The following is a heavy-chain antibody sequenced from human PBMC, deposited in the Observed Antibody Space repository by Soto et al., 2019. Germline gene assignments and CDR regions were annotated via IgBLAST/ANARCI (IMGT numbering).Heavy chain of an antibody. J-gene: IGHJ5*02. CDR2: ISDSGNT. D-gene: IGHD2-21*01. V-gene: IGHV4-59*01. Sequence: SETLSLTCNVSGGSISNYFWSWIRQPPGKGLEWIGYISDSGNTNYNPSLKSRVPISLDMSKNQFSLRLSSVTAADTAVYYCARTAAYRTGWFDLWGQGILVTV. CDR1: GGSISNYF. CDR3: ARTAAYRTGWFDL.